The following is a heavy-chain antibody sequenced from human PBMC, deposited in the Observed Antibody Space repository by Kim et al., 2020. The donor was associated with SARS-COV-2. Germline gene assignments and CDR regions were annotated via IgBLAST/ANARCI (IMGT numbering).Heavy chain of an antibody. CDR2: IWYDGSNK. Sequence: GGSLRLSCAASGFTFSSYGMHWVRQAPGKGLEWVAVIWYDGSNKYYADSVKGRFTISRDNSKNTLYLQMNSLRAEDTAVYYCARDPNWNGHGRMDVWGQGTTVTVSS. V-gene: IGHV3-33*01. D-gene: IGHD1-20*01. J-gene: IGHJ6*02. CDR1: GFTFSSYG. CDR3: ARDPNWNGHGRMDV.